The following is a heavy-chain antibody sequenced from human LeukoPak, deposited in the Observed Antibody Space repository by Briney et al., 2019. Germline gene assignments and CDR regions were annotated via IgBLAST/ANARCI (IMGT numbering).Heavy chain of an antibody. CDR3: AKGVGVVRAYYGSGSFFDY. V-gene: IGHV3-30*02. Sequence: PGGSLRLSCAASGFTFSSYGMHWVHQAPGKGLEWVAFIRYDGSNKYYADSVKGRFTISRDNSKNTLYLQMNSLRAEDTAVYYCAKGVGVVRAYYGSGSFFDYWGQGTLVTVSS. J-gene: IGHJ4*02. D-gene: IGHD3-10*01. CDR2: IRYDGSNK. CDR1: GFTFSSYG.